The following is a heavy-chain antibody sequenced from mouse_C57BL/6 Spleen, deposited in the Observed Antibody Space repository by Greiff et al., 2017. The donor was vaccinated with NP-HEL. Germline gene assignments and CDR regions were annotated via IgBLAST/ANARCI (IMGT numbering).Heavy chain of an antibody. J-gene: IGHJ3*01. CDR3: TGGTGSWFAY. Sequence: EVKLEESGGGLVQPGGSMKLSCVASGFTFSNYWMNWVRQSPEKGLEWVAQIRLKSDNYATHYAESVKGRFTISRDDSKSSVYLQMNNLRAEDTGIYYCTGGTGSWFAYWGQGTLVTVSA. CDR2: IRLKSDNYAT. V-gene: IGHV6-3*01. D-gene: IGHD2-2*01. CDR1: GFTFSNYW.